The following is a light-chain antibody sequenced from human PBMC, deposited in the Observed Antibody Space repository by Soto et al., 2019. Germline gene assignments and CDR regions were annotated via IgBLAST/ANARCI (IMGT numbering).Light chain of an antibody. CDR1: HDISNV. Sequence: DIQVTQSPSSLSASVGDRVTITCRASHDISNVLAWYQQRPGKVPKLLIHTASTLQSGIPSRFSGSGSGTDFTLTISSLQPEDVATYYCQKYSRAPWTFGQGTKVDIK. J-gene: IGKJ1*01. CDR2: TAS. V-gene: IGKV1-27*01. CDR3: QKYSRAPWT.